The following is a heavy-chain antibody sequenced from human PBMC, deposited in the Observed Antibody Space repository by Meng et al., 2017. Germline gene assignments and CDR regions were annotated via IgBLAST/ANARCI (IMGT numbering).Heavy chain of an antibody. J-gene: IGHJ3*02. D-gene: IGHD3-22*01. CDR2: INPNSGGT. CDR1: GYTFTGYY. V-gene: IGHV1-2*02. CDR3: ARYYYDSSGYYFSAFDI. Sequence: ASVKVSCQASGYTFTGYYMHWVRQAPGQGLEWMGWINPNSGGTNYAQKFQGRVTITRDTSISTAYMELSRLRSDDTAVYYCARYYYDSSGYYFSAFDIWGQGTMVPVSS.